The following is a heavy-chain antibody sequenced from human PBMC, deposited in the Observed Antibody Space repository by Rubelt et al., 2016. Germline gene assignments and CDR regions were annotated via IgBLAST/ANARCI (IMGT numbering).Heavy chain of an antibody. CDR2: INAGNGNT. J-gene: IGHJ4*02. CDR1: GYTFSRYP. Sequence: QVQLVQSGAEVKKPGASVKVSCKASGYTFSRYPMHWVRQAPGQRLEWMGWINAGNGNTQYSQNFQGRVPITRDTSASTVYMELSSLRAEDTAVYYCARDWVGTTDFDYWGQGTLVTVSS. V-gene: IGHV1-3*01. D-gene: IGHD1-1*01. CDR3: ARDWVGTTDFDY.